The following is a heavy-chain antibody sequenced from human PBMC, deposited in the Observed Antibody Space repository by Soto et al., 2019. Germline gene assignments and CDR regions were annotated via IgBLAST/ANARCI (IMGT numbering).Heavy chain of an antibody. CDR3: ARDRGWSLFDY. V-gene: IGHV3-74*01. J-gene: IGHJ4*02. CDR2: TDTDGSDT. CDR1: GFTFSTYW. Sequence: EVQLVESGGGLVQPGGSLRLSCAASGFTFSTYWMYWVRQVPGKGLVWVSRTDTDGSDTSYADSVKGRFTISRDNAKNTLYRQMNSLRAEDTAVYYCARDRGWSLFDYWGQGTLVTVSS. D-gene: IGHD6-19*01.